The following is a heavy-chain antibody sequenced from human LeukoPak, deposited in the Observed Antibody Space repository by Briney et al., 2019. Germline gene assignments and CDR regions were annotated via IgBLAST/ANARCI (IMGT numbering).Heavy chain of an antibody. Sequence: GGSLRLSCAASGFTFSSYSMNWVRQAPGEGLEWVSSISSSSSYIYYADSVKGRFTISRDNAKNSLYLQMNSLRAEDTAVYYCARPPWGSGSFGYYYGMDVWGKGTTVTVSS. J-gene: IGHJ6*04. CDR1: GFTFSSYS. CDR2: ISSSSSYI. D-gene: IGHD3-10*01. CDR3: ARPPWGSGSFGYYYGMDV. V-gene: IGHV3-21*01.